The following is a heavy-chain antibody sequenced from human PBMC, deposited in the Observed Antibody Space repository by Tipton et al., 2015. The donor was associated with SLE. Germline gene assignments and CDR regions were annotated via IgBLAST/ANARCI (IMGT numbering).Heavy chain of an antibody. J-gene: IGHJ4*02. CDR3: ATRQGSGWYQSFDY. CDR1: GFILRDYA. CDR2: FYSTSSTP. Sequence: GSLRLPCEASGFILRDYAMSWVRQAPGKGLEWVSVFYSTSSTPFYSDSVNGRFTISRDTSKNTLYLQMHNLRPEDTAVYYCATRQGSGWYQSFDYWGQGSLVTVSS. D-gene: IGHD6-19*01. V-gene: IGHV3-23*03.